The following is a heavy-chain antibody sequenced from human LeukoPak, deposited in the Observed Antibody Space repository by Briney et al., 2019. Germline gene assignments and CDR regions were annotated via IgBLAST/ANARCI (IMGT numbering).Heavy chain of an antibody. CDR2: ISGSGNKT. CDR1: GFTLSICA. J-gene: IGHJ4*02. Sequence: GGSLRLSCAASGFTLSICAMNWVRQAPGKGLEWVSGISGSGNKTNYADSVKGRFTISRDNTKNTLYLQMNSLRAEDTAVYYCARDSPYSGSYFLLDYWGQGTLVTVSS. CDR3: ARDSPYSGSYFLLDY. V-gene: IGHV3-23*01. D-gene: IGHD1-26*01.